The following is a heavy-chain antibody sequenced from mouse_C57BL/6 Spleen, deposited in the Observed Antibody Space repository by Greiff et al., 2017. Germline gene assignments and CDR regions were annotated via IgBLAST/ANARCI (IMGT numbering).Heavy chain of an antibody. D-gene: IGHD2-3*01. V-gene: IGHV1-80*01. Sequence: QVQLQQSGAELVKPGASVKISCKASGYAFSSYWMNWVKQRPGQGLEWIGQIYPGDGDTNYNGKFKGKATLTADESSSPAYMQLSSLTSEDSAVYFCARSLDGLYAMDYWGQGTSVTVSS. J-gene: IGHJ4*01. CDR2: IYPGDGDT. CDR1: GYAFSSYW. CDR3: ARSLDGLYAMDY.